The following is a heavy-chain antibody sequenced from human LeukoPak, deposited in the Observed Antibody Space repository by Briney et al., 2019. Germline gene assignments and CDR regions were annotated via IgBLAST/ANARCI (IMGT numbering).Heavy chain of an antibody. J-gene: IGHJ4*02. CDR3: ARDEGGGWYQEDS. D-gene: IGHD6-19*01. Sequence: GGSLRLSCVASGCTFRDYWMSWIRQAPGKGPEWVAHLNQDASRRYYVGSVQGRFTISRDNAKNSLYLQMNSLSIEDTAVYYCARDEGGGWYQEDSWGQGTLVTVSS. CDR2: LNQDASRR. CDR1: GCTFRDYW. V-gene: IGHV3-7*01.